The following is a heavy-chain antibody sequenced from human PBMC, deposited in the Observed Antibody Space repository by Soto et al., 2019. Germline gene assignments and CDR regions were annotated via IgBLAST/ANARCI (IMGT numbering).Heavy chain of an antibody. V-gene: IGHV1-18*04. CDR3: ARDLKPYYYYYGMDV. CDR2: ISAYNGNT. Sequence: ASVKVSCKASGYTFTSYGISWVRQAPGQGLEWMGWISAYNGNTNYAQKLQGRVTMTTDTSTSTAYMELRSLRSDDTAVYYCARDLKPYYYYYGMDVWGQGTTVTVS. J-gene: IGHJ6*02. CDR1: GYTFTSYG.